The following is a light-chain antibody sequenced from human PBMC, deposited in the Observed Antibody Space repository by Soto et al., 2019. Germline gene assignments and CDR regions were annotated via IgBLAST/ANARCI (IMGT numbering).Light chain of an antibody. CDR1: RSNIGSQV. J-gene: IGLJ2*01. CDR2: NNS. Sequence: QSVLTQPPSASGAPGQRVTISCSGSRSNIGSQVVQWFQHLPGTAPKDLIQNNSERPSGVPDRFSGSKSGTSASLAISGLQTEDEGDYYCATWDDSLDGPVFGGGTKLTVL. CDR3: ATWDDSLDGPV. V-gene: IGLV1-44*01.